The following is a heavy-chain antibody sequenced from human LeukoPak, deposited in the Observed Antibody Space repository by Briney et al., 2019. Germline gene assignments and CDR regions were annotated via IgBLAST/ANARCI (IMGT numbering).Heavy chain of an antibody. D-gene: IGHD4-17*01. CDR1: GFTFRNYC. CDR3: ARETLHGDYNSVPLYYFDY. J-gene: IGHJ4*02. Sequence: GGSLRLSCAASGFTFRNYCIHWVRQAPCKGLEWVAVIWYDGSNKYYADSVKGRFTISRDNSKNTLYLQMNSLRAEDTAVYYCARETLHGDYNSVPLYYFDYWGQGTLVTVSS. V-gene: IGHV3-33*01. CDR2: IWYDGSNK.